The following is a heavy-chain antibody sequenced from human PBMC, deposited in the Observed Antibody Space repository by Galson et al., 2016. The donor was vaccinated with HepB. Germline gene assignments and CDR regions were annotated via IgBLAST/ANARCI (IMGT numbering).Heavy chain of an antibody. J-gene: IGHJ3*01. CDR1: GFTFRSYW. CDR3: AKDGPYDAFDV. Sequence: SLRLSCAASGFTFRSYWMHWVRQAPGQGLVWVSHINSEGTSTNYADSVKGRFTISRDNAQNTLYLQMNSLRAEDTAIYYCAKDGPYDAFDVWGQRTMVTVSS. V-gene: IGHV3-74*01. CDR2: INSEGTST.